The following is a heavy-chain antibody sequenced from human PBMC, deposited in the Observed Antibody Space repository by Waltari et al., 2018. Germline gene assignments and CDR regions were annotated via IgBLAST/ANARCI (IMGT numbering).Heavy chain of an antibody. CDR1: GYSISSGYY. CDR2: IYHSGST. Sequence: QVQLQESGPGLVKPSETLSLTCAVSGYSISSGYYWGWIRQPPGKGLEWIGSIYHSGSTYYNPSLKSRVTISVDTSKSQFSLKLSSVTAADTAVYYCARHIWYAEKYFDYWGQGTLVTVSS. CDR3: ARHIWYAEKYFDY. J-gene: IGHJ4*02. D-gene: IGHD6-13*01. V-gene: IGHV4-38-2*01.